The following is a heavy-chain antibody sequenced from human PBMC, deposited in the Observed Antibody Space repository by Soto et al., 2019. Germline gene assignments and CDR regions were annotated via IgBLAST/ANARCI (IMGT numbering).Heavy chain of an antibody. D-gene: IGHD3-16*02. V-gene: IGHV4-34*01. CDR1: GGSFSGYY. CDR2: INHSGST. J-gene: IGHJ4*02. CDR3: ARGAYFSPENLGELSFPPRGHLFDY. Sequence: QVQLQQWGAGLLKPSETLSLTCAVYGGSFSGYYWSWIRQPPGKGLEWIGEINHSGSTNYNPSLKSRVTISVDTSKNQFSLKLSSVTAADTAVYYCARGAYFSPENLGELSFPPRGHLFDYWGQGTLVTVSS.